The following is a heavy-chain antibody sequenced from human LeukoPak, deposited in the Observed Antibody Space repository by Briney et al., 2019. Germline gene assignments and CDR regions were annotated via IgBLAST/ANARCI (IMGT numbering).Heavy chain of an antibody. J-gene: IGHJ4*02. D-gene: IGHD1-26*01. Sequence: SETLSLTCSVSGGSISGHFWSWIRQPPGKGLEWIGFVSYSGDTNYSPSFNGRVTISLDTSKSQFSLNLNSVTAADTAVYFCARGGASSRYFGYWGQGTLVTVSS. CDR3: ARGGASSRYFGY. CDR2: VSYSGDT. V-gene: IGHV4-59*11. CDR1: GGSISGHF.